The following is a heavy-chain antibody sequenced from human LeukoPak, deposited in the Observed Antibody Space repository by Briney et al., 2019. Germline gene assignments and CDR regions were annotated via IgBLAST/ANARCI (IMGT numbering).Heavy chain of an antibody. V-gene: IGHV3-48*03. CDR2: ISTSGSTI. CDR1: GFTFSSYE. Sequence: GGSLRLSCAASGFTFSSYEMNWVRQAPGKGLDWVSYISTSGSTIYYADSVKGRFTISRDNSKNTLYLQMNSLRAEDTAVYYCARASYYDSAYDYWGQGTLVTVSS. D-gene: IGHD3-22*01. J-gene: IGHJ4*02. CDR3: ARASYYDSAYDY.